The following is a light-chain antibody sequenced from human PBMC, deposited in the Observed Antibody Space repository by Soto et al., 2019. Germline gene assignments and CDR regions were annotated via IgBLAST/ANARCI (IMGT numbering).Light chain of an antibody. CDR1: QSVDIS. CDR3: QQYRSWPRT. Sequence: EIVLTQSPATLSVSPGERVILSCRASQSVDISLAWYQQKPGQAPRLLIYGASTRATDMPGTFSGRGSGTEFTLTITSLRPEDFGVYYCQQYRSWPRTFGQGTRLEI. CDR2: GAS. J-gene: IGKJ5*01. V-gene: IGKV3-15*01.